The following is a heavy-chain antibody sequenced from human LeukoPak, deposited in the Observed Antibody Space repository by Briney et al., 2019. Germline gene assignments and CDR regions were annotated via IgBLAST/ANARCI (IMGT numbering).Heavy chain of an antibody. V-gene: IGHV3-23*01. J-gene: IGHJ4*02. CDR2: ISGSGGST. D-gene: IGHD1-26*01. CDR1: GFTFSSYA. CDR3: AKRYSGSSFDF. Sequence: GGPLRLSCAASGFTFSSYAMSWVRQAPGKGLEWVSAISGSGGSTYYADSVKGRFTISRDNSKNTLYLQMTSLRAEDTAIYYCAKRYSGSSFDFWGQGTLVTVSS.